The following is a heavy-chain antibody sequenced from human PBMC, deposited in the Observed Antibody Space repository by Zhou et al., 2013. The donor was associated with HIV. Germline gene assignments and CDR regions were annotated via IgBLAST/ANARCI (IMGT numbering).Heavy chain of an antibody. CDR3: ARKASRFSYGPYYFDY. Sequence: EVQLVQSGAEVKKPGESLKISCKGSGYSFTSYWIGWVRQMPGKGLEWMGIIYPGDSDTRYSPSFQGQVTISADKSSSTAYLQWNSLQASDTAMYYCARKASRFSYGPYYFDYWGQGTLVTVSS. CDR1: GYSFTSYW. J-gene: IGHJ4*02. CDR2: IYPGDSDT. V-gene: IGHV5-51*01. D-gene: IGHD5-18*01.